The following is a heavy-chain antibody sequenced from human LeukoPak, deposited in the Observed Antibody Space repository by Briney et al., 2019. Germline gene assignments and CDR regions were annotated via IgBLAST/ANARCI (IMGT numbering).Heavy chain of an antibody. CDR3: ARVQESSGWYELPFDAFDI. CDR1: GYTFTGYY. D-gene: IGHD6-19*01. CDR2: INPNSGGT. V-gene: IGHV1-2*02. J-gene: IGHJ3*02. Sequence: ASVKVSCKASGYTFTGYYMHWVRQAPGQGLEWMGWINPNSGGTNYAQKFQGRVTMTRDTSISTAYMELSRLRSDDTAVYYCARVQESSGWYELPFDAFDIWGQGTMVTVSS.